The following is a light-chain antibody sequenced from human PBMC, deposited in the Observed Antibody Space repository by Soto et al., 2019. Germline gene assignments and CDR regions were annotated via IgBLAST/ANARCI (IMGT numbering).Light chain of an antibody. CDR1: QSVNSW. CDR3: QQYNTYSRT. Sequence: DIQMTQSPSTLSASVGDRVTITCRASQSVNSWLAWYQQKPGKAPKLLIYDASSLEGGVPSRFSGSGSGTEFTLTVSSLQPDDFATYYCQQYNTYSRTFGQGTQVGI. CDR2: DAS. V-gene: IGKV1-5*01. J-gene: IGKJ1*01.